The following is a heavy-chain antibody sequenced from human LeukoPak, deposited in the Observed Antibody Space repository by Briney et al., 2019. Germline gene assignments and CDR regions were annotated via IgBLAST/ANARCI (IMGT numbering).Heavy chain of an antibody. CDR1: GYSFTSYW. V-gene: IGHV5-10-1*01. Sequence: GASLQISCKGSGYSFTSYWISWVRQMPGKGLEWMGRIDPSDSYTNYSPSFQGHVTISADKSISTAYLQWSSLKASDTAMYYCARRHYDILTGSLGMDVWGQGTTVTVSS. D-gene: IGHD3-9*01. J-gene: IGHJ6*02. CDR3: ARRHYDILTGSLGMDV. CDR2: IDPSDSYT.